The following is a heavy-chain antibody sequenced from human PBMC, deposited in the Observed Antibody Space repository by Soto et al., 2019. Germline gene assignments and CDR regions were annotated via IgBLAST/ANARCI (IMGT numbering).Heavy chain of an antibody. J-gene: IGHJ6*02. D-gene: IGHD6-13*01. Sequence: ASVKVSCKASGYTFTSYGISWVRQAPGQGLEWMGWISADNGNTNYAQKLQGRVTMTTDTSTSTAYMELRSLRSDDTAVYYCARDDGSWPNYYYVMDFWGQGTTGTVSS. CDR2: ISADNGNT. V-gene: IGHV1-18*04. CDR1: GYTFTSYG. CDR3: ARDDGSWPNYYYVMDF.